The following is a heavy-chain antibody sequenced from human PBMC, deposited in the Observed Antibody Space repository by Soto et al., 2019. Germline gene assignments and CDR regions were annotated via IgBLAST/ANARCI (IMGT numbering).Heavy chain of an antibody. D-gene: IGHD5-18*01. V-gene: IGHV4-30-4*01. Sequence: PSETLSLTCTVSGGSISSCDYHWSWLRQPPGKGLEWIGYIYYSGSTYYNASLKSRVTISVDMSKNQFSLNLSSVTAADTAVYYCVRGDTTMVTRVDSWGQGILVT. CDR3: VRGDTTMVTRVDS. CDR2: IYYSGST. CDR1: GGSISSCDYH. J-gene: IGHJ4*02.